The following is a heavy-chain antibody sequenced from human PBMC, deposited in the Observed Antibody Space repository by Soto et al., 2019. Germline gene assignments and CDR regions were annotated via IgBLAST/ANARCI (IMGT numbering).Heavy chain of an antibody. CDR2: IWYDGSNK. CDR1: GFTFSSSD. Sequence: XGSLRLSCSASGFTFSSSDMHWVRQAPGRGLEWVAVIWYDGSNKYYADSVKGRFTISRDNSKNTLYLQMNSLRAEDTAVYYCARASLQYYYDSSGVGYWGQGTLVTVSS. CDR3: ARASLQYYYDSSGVGY. J-gene: IGHJ4*02. V-gene: IGHV3-33*01. D-gene: IGHD3-22*01.